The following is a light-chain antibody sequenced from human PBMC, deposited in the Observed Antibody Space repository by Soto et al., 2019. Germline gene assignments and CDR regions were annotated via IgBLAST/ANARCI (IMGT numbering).Light chain of an antibody. CDR2: DVN. CDR3: SSYAGSYIYV. Sequence: QPASVSGSPGQSITISCTGTSSDVGGYNSVSWYQQHPGKAPKLMIYDVNKRPSGVPDRFSGSKSGNTASLTISGLQAEDEADYYCSSYAGSYIYVFATGTKVTVL. CDR1: SSDVGGYNS. V-gene: IGLV2-11*01. J-gene: IGLJ1*01.